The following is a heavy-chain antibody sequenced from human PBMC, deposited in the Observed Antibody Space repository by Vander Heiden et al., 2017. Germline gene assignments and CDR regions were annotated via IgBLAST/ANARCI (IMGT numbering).Heavy chain of an antibody. D-gene: IGHD3-22*01. CDR3: AKDIGHDSSGYYGNDFDY. CDR2: ISWDGGST. Sequence: EVQLVDAGGAVVQPGGSLRLSCAASGFNFEDSTMHWVRQAPGKGLEWVSLISWDGGSTYYADSVKGQFTISRDNSKNSLYLQMNSLRTEDTALYYCAKDIGHDSSGYYGNDFDYWGQGTLVTVSS. CDR1: GFNFEDST. V-gene: IGHV3-43*01. J-gene: IGHJ4*02.